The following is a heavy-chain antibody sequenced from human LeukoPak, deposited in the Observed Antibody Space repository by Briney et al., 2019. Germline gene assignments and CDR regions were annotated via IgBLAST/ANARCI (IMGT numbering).Heavy chain of an antibody. Sequence: PGGSLRLSCEASGFTFSSYAMSWVRQAPGKGLEWVSAISGSGGSTYYADSVKGQFTISRDNSKNTLYLQMNSLRAEDTAVYYCAKDDVVTTVYYYGMDVWGQGTTVTVSS. V-gene: IGHV3-23*01. D-gene: IGHD4-11*01. CDR3: AKDDVVTTVYYYGMDV. J-gene: IGHJ6*02. CDR2: ISGSGGST. CDR1: GFTFSSYA.